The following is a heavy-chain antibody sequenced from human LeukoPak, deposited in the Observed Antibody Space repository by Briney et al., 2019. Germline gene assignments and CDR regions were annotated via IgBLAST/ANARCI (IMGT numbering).Heavy chain of an antibody. J-gene: IGHJ4*02. CDR1: GLTFSSYC. CDR2: ISSISSYI. Sequence: PGGSLTLFRAVSGLTFSSYCMSWVRQPAGKGLEWVSSISSISSYIYYADSVKSQFTISRDNAKNSLYLQLNSLRAEDTAVYYCARDRGPEVRFDYWGQGTLVTVSS. D-gene: IGHD1-14*01. V-gene: IGHV3-21*01. CDR3: ARDRGPEVRFDY.